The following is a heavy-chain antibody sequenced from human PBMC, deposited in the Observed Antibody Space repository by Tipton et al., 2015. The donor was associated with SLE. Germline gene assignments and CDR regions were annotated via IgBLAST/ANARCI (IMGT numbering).Heavy chain of an antibody. CDR3: ASPVDTAMVDDAFDI. Sequence: TLSLTCAVSGGSLTGHYWSWIRQPPGKGLEWIAEINHRGDTNHNPSLKSRVTISVDTSKNQFSLKLSSVAAADTAVYYCASPVDTAMVDDAFDIWGQGTMVTVSS. V-gene: IGHV4-34*01. D-gene: IGHD5-18*01. CDR1: GGSLTGHY. J-gene: IGHJ3*02. CDR2: INHRGDT.